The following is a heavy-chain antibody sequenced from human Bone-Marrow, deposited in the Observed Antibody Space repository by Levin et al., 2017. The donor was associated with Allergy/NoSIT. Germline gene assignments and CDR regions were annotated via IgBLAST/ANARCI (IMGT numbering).Heavy chain of an antibody. CDR2: IGAIADAI. Sequence: GGSLRLSCVASGFTSSTYSMNWVRQTPGKGLEWIAHIGAIADAIEYAGSVKGRFTIFRDRAKNSVHLQMSSLSGEDTAIYFCARDASGTYRYWFDLWGQGILVTVSS. D-gene: IGHD3-10*01. V-gene: IGHV3-48*01. CDR3: ARDASGTYRYWFDL. CDR1: GFTSSTYS. J-gene: IGHJ5*02.